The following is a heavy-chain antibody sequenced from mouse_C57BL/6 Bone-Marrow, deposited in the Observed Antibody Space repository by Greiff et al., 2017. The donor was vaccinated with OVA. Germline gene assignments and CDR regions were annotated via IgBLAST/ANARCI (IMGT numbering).Heavy chain of an antibody. J-gene: IGHJ1*03. Sequence: QVQLQQPGAELVRPGSSVKLSCKASGYTFTSYWMHWVKQRPIQGLEWIGNIDPSDSETHYNQKFKDKATLTVDKSSSTAYMQLSSLTSEDSAVYYCARLPIYYYGSSSPWYFDVWGTGTTVTVSS. CDR3: ARLPIYYYGSSSPWYFDV. V-gene: IGHV1-52*01. CDR1: GYTFTSYW. D-gene: IGHD1-1*01. CDR2: IDPSDSET.